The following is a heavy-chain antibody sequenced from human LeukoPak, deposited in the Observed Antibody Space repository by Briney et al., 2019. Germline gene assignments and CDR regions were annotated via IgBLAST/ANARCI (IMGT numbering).Heavy chain of an antibody. V-gene: IGHV4-39*01. CDR2: IYYSGST. J-gene: IGHJ6*02. D-gene: IGHD3-3*01. CDR1: GGSISSSSYS. Sequence: SETLSLTCTVSGGSISSSSYSWGRLRQPQGKGLEWIGSIYYSGSTYYNPTLKSRVTISVDTSKNQFSLKLSSVTAADTAVYYCSHYDFWSGSANNNDMDVWGQGTTVTVSS. CDR3: SHYDFWSGSANNNDMDV.